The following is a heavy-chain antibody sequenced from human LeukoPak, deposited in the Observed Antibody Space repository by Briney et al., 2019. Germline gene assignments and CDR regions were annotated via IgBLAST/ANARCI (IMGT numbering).Heavy chain of an antibody. J-gene: IGHJ4*02. CDR2: ISGSSSYI. D-gene: IGHD2-15*01. V-gene: IGHV3-21*01. CDR3: ARDRCSGGICYSFDD. Sequence: GGSLRLSCAASGFTFSSYRMNWVRQAPGKGLEWVSSISGSSSYIYYADSVKGRFTISRDNAKNSLYLQMNSLRAEDTAVYYCARDRCSGGICYSFDDWGQGTLVTVAS. CDR1: GFTFSSYR.